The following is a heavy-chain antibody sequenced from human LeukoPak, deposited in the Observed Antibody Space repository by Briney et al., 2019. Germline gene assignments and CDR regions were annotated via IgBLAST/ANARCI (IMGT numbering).Heavy chain of an antibody. CDR2: INPTGGST. CDR3: ARDISVRDAAWWFNP. D-gene: IGHD5-24*01. J-gene: IGHJ5*02. V-gene: IGHV1-46*01. Sequence: ASVKVSCKASGYTFTSNYMHWVRQAPGQGLEWMGVINPTGGSTSYAHKFQGRITLTRDMSTSTDYLELSSLRSDDTAVYYCARDISVRDAAWWFNPWGQGTLVTVSS. CDR1: GYTFTSNY.